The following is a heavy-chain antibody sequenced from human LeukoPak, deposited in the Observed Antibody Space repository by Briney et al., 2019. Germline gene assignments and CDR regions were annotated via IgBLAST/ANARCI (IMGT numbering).Heavy chain of an antibody. CDR3: VKDQYSGSYILGYFDC. J-gene: IGHJ4*02. V-gene: IGHV3-23*01. CDR2: ISGDGGNT. D-gene: IGHD1-26*01. CDR1: RFTFSSYA. Sequence: GGSLRLSCAASRFTFSSYAMSWVRQAPGKGLEWVSAISGDGGNTYYADSVKGRFTISRDNSKNTLYLQMNSLRAEDTAVYYCVKDQYSGSYILGYFDCWGQGTLVTVSS.